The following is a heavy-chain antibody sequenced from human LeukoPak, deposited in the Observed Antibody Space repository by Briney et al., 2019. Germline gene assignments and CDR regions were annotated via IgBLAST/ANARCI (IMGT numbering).Heavy chain of an antibody. J-gene: IGHJ6*03. CDR1: GGTFSSYA. CDR3: ARGMVVTTTGGYYYYYMDV. CDR2: IIPIFGTA. V-gene: IGHV1-69*01. D-gene: IGHD4-23*01. Sequence: GSSVKVSCKASGGTFSSYAISWVRQAPGQGLEWMGGIIPIFGTANYAQKFQGRVTITADESTSTAYMELSSLRSEDTAVYYCARGMVVTTTGGYYYYYMDVWGKGTTVTVSS.